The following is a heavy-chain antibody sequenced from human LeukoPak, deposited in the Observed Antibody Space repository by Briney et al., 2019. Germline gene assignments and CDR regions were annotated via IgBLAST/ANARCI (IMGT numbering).Heavy chain of an antibody. J-gene: IGHJ4*02. V-gene: IGHV4-59*01. CDR2: IHYTGNT. D-gene: IGHD3-10*01. CDR3: ARGYGSGSYNNFNQ. CDR1: GASISTYY. Sequence: SETLSLTCTVSGASISTYYWSWIRQTAGKGLEWIGYIHYTGNTDYNPSLTSRVTMSVDTSNNQFSLMLTSVTAADTAVYYCARGYGSGSYNNFNQWGQGLLVAVSS.